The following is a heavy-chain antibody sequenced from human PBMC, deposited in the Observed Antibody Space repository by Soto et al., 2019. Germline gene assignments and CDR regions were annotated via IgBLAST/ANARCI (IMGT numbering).Heavy chain of an antibody. Sequence: QITLKESGPTLVKPTQTLTLTCTFSGFSLSTSGVGVGWIRQPPGKALEWLALIYWDDDKRYSPSLKSRLTITKDTSKNQVVLTMTNMDPVDTATYYCARLNYDSSVKVWFDPWGQGTLVTVSS. D-gene: IGHD3-22*01. V-gene: IGHV2-5*02. CDR1: GFSLSTSGVG. J-gene: IGHJ5*02. CDR3: ARLNYDSSVKVWFDP. CDR2: IYWDDDK.